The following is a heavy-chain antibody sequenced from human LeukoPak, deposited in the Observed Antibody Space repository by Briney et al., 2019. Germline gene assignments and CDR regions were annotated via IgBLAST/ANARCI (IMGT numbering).Heavy chain of an antibody. CDR2: ISAYNGNT. V-gene: IGHV1-18*01. D-gene: IGHD6-13*01. CDR3: ARDSSSWFPWYFDY. Sequence: GASVKVSCRASGYTFTSYGISWVRQAPGQGLEWMGWISAYNGNTNYAQKLQGRVTMTTDTSTSTAYMELRSLRSDDTAVYYCARDSSSWFPWYFDYWGQGTLVTVSS. CDR1: GYTFTSYG. J-gene: IGHJ4*02.